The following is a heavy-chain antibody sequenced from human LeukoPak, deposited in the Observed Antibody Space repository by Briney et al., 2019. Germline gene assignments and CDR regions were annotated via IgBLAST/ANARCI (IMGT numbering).Heavy chain of an antibody. CDR3: TRHRQYDADVFDI. J-gene: IGHJ3*02. CDR1: GGSLSSYY. V-gene: IGHV4-59*08. CDR2: ISYSGST. D-gene: IGHD2-8*01. Sequence: PSETLSLTCIVSGGSLSSYYWSWIRQPPGKGQEWIGYISYSGSTKYNPSLKSRVTISIDTSKKQFSLNLSSVTAADTAVYYCTRHRQYDADVFDIWGQGTMATVSS.